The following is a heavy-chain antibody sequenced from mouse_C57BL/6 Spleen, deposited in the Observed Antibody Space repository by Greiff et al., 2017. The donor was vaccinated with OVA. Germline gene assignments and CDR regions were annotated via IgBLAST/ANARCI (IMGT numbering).Heavy chain of an antibody. D-gene: IGHD1-1*01. CDR2: IDPANGNT. V-gene: IGHV14-3*01. CDR1: GFNIKNTY. CDR3: AREGDYYGSSYEFAY. Sequence: VHVKQSVAELVRPGASVKLSCTASGFNIKNTYMHWVKQRPEQGLEWIGRIDPANGNTKYAPKFQGKATITADTSSNTAYLQLSSLTSEDTAIYYCAREGDYYGSSYEFAYWGQGTLVTVSA. J-gene: IGHJ3*01.